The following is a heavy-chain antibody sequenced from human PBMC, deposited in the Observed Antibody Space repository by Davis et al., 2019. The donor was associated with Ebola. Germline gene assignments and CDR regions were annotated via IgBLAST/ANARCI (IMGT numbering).Heavy chain of an antibody. CDR1: GFTFSSYS. Sequence: GESLKISCAASGFTFSSYSMNWVRQAPGKGLEWVAVISYDGSNKYYADSVKGRFTISRDNSKNTLYLQMNSLRAEDTAAYSCAKDGVPAAEPGDYYMDVWGKGTTVTVSS. V-gene: IGHV3-30*18. D-gene: IGHD2-2*01. J-gene: IGHJ6*03. CDR2: ISYDGSNK. CDR3: AKDGVPAAEPGDYYMDV.